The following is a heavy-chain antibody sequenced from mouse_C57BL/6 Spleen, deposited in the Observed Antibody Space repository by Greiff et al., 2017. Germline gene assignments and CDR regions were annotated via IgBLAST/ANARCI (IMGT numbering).Heavy chain of an antibody. V-gene: IGHV1-18*01. CDR1: GYTFTDYN. Sequence: VQLKESGPELVKPGASVKIPCKASGYTFTDYNMDWVKQSPGKSLEWIGDINPNNGGTIYNQKFKGKATLTVDKSSSTAYMEHRSLTSEDAAVYYCGRRKDYDGTLFAYWGKGTLVTVSA. CDR2: INPNNGGT. CDR3: GRRKDYDGTLFAY. D-gene: IGHD2-4*01. J-gene: IGHJ3*01.